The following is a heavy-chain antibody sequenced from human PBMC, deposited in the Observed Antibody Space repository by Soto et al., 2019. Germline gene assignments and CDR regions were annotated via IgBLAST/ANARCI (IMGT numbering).Heavy chain of an antibody. CDR3: AIGTNGAFFVY. D-gene: IGHD2-8*01. Sequence: QVQLVEAGGGLVKPGGSLRISCAASGFTFSDYYMSWIRQAPGMGLEWVSYISSRSSTIFYADSVKGRFTISRDNGKNSLYLQMNSLRAEDTAVYYCAIGTNGAFFVYWGQGILGTVSS. CDR2: ISSRSSTI. CDR1: GFTFSDYY. V-gene: IGHV3-11*01. J-gene: IGHJ4*02.